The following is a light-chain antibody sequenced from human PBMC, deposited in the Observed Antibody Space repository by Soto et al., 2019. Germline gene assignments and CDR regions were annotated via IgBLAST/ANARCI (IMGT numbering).Light chain of an antibody. CDR1: QSISSW. CDR3: QQYNSYWT. Sequence: DIQMPQSPSTLSASVGDRVTITCRASQSISSWLAWYQQKPGKAPKLLIYKASSLESGVPSRFSGSGSGTEFTLTISSLQPDDFATYYCQQYNSYWTFGQGTKVELK. J-gene: IGKJ1*01. CDR2: KAS. V-gene: IGKV1-5*03.